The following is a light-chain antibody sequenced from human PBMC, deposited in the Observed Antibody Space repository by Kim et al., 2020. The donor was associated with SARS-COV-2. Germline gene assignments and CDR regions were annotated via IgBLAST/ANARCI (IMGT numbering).Light chain of an antibody. J-gene: IGKJ5*01. CDR3: QQSSDWPIT. V-gene: IGKV3-11*01. CDR2: EAS. CDR1: QGVRST. Sequence: SSPGERPTRPGGASQGVRSTLAWYTAKPGPAPRFLICEASTAAPGIPAMVCVSVCGTDFSLTICRLEFEKSAVYYCQQSSDWPITFGQGTRLEIK.